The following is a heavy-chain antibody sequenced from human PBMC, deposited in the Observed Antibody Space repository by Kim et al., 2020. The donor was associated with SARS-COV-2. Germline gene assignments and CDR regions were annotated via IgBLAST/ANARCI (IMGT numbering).Heavy chain of an antibody. Sequence: GGSLRLSCAASGFTFSNAWMSWVRQAPGKGLEWVGRIKSKTDGGTTDYAAPVKGRFTISRDDSKNTLYLQMNSLKTEDTAVYYCTTPGCSSTSCYYYYGMDVWGQGTTVTVSS. D-gene: IGHD2-2*01. CDR1: GFTFSNAW. CDR2: IKSKTDGGTT. CDR3: TTPGCSSTSCYYYYGMDV. V-gene: IGHV3-15*01. J-gene: IGHJ6*02.